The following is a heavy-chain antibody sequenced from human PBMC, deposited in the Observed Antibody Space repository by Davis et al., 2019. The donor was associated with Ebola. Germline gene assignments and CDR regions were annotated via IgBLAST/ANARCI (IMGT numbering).Heavy chain of an antibody. CDR3: VRLVWTPKGVDY. CDR2: TYYSSKWYH. J-gene: IGHJ4*02. D-gene: IGHD2-8*01. V-gene: IGHV6-1*01. Sequence: TLSLTCALPGDSLSRGGWNWTRQSPPTGLEWLGRTYYSSKWYHDYAVSVKSRITVNPDTSKNQFSLQLNSVTPEDTAVYYCVRLVWTPKGVDYWGQGTLVTVSS. CDR1: GDSLSRGG.